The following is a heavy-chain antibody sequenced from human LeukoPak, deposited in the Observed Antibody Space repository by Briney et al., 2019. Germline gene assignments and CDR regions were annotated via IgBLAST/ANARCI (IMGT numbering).Heavy chain of an antibody. CDR2: IWYDGSNK. CDR3: ARDPAYCGGDCYSGPDY. V-gene: IGHV3-33*01. J-gene: IGHJ4*02. Sequence: GRSPRLSCAASGFTFSSYGMHWVRQAPGKGLEWVAVIWYDGSNKYYADSVKGRFTISRDNSKNTLYLQMNSLRAEDTAVYYCARDPAYCGGDCYSGPDYWGQGTLVTVSS. CDR1: GFTFSSYG. D-gene: IGHD2-21*02.